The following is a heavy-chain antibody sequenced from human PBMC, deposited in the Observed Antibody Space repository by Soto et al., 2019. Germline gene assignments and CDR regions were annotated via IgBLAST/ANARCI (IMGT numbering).Heavy chain of an antibody. Sequence: EVQLVESGGGLVKPGGSLRIYCAASGFTFSRYGMNWVSQAPGKGLEWVSSISSSTSYGYYADSVKGRFSITRNNAKKILYLEMYALRTEDTAVYYCARDPSEGRVGNWFESWGQGTLVTVSS. J-gene: IGHJ5*01. V-gene: IGHV3-21*01. D-gene: IGHD2-2*01. CDR1: GFTFSRYG. CDR3: ARDPSEGRVGNWFES. CDR2: ISSSTSYG.